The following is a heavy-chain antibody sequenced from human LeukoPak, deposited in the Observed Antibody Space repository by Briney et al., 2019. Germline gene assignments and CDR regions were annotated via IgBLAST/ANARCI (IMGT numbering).Heavy chain of an antibody. V-gene: IGHV4-61*02. CDR2: IYTSGST. CDR3: ARSRSESSTLYYYYYYMDV. J-gene: IGHJ6*03. CDR1: GDSISSGTYY. Sequence: PSQTLSLTCTVSGDSISSGTYYWSWIRPPAGKGLEWIGRIYTSGSTNYNPSLKSRVTISVDTSKNQFSLKLSSVTAAGTAVYYCARSRSESSTLYYYYYYMDVWGKGATVTVSS. D-gene: IGHD1-26*01.